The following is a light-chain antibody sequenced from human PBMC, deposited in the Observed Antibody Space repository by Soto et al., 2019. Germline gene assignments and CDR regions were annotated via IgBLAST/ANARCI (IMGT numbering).Light chain of an antibody. V-gene: IGKV2-24*01. Sequence: VLTQTPVSSAVTLGQPASFSCRSSQSLVHSDGNTYLSWLHLGPGQPPRLLIYKISERFSGVADRFSGAWAGTDFTLHISRVEAEDVGTYYCMQSSQFPLTFGGGTKLEI. CDR1: QSLVHSDGNTY. CDR2: KIS. J-gene: IGKJ4*01. CDR3: MQSSQFPLT.